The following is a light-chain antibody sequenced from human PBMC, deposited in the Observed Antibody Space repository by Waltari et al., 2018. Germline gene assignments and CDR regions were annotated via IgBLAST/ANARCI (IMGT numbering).Light chain of an antibody. J-gene: IGLJ3*02. CDR2: VNSDGSH. CDR3: QTGGHGTWV. Sequence: QLVVPQSPSASAPLGAPVKLTCTLSSGPSSNVIAWLQQRPEKGPRYLMKVNSDGSHSKGDEIPDRFSGSSSGAERYLTISSLQSDDEADYYCQTGGHGTWVFGGGTKLTVL. CDR1: SGPSSNV. V-gene: IGLV4-69*01.